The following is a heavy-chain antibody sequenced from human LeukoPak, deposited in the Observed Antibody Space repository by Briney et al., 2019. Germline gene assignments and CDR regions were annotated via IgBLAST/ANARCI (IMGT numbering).Heavy chain of an antibody. CDR3: VREDTPATANY. V-gene: IGHV3-23*01. D-gene: IGHD2-21*02. CDR1: GFTFSAYA. CDR2: ISGGGDIT. Sequence: GGSLRLSCAASGFTFSAYAMSWVRQTPGKGLEWVSAISGGGDITYYADSVTGRFTISRDNSKDTLFLQMHSLRPGDTAVYYCVREDTPATANYWGQGTLVTISS. J-gene: IGHJ4*02.